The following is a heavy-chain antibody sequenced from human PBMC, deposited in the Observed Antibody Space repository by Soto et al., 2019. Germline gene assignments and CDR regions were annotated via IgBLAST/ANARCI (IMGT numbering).Heavy chain of an antibody. D-gene: IGHD3-3*01. CDR2: INHSGSN. CDR3: ARYCVPDNYYFWSGYPYYFDY. V-gene: IGHV4-34*01. Sequence: QVQLQQWGAGLLKPSETLSLTCAVYGGSFSGYYWSWIRQPPGKGVEWIGEINHSGSNNYNPSLKGRVTMSVDTYKNKFSLKLSSVTAADSAVYYCARYCVPDNYYFWSGYPYYFDYWGQGTLVTVSS. CDR1: GGSFSGYY. J-gene: IGHJ4*02.